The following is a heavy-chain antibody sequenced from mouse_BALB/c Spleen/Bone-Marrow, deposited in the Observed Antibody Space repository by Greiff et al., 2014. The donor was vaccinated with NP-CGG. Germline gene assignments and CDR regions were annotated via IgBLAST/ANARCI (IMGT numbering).Heavy chain of an antibody. CDR2: IYPSDSYT. Sequence: VKLVESGAELVRPGASVKLSCEASGYTFTSYWINWVKQRPGQGLEWIGNIYPSDSYTNYNQKFKDKATLTVDKSSSTAYMQLSSPTSEDSAVYYCTRSYGSSYEYYFDYWGQGTTLTVSS. J-gene: IGHJ2*01. CDR3: TRSYGSSYEYYFDY. D-gene: IGHD1-1*01. V-gene: IGHV1-69*02. CDR1: GYTFTSYW.